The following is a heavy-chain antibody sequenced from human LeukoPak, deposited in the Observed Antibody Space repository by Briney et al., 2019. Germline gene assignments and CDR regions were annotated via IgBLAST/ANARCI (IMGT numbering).Heavy chain of an antibody. CDR2: IYSGDSDT. CDR3: ARHVRLYDSSGYYYGY. D-gene: IGHD3-22*01. CDR1: GYIFTSYW. V-gene: IGHV5-51*01. J-gene: IGHJ4*02. Sequence: GESLQISCQGSGYIFTSYWIGWVRQVPGKGLEWMGIIYSGDSDTRHSPSLQGQVTITDHKSNSIASLQWSSLKASDTAMYYCARHVRLYDSSGYYYGYWGQGTLVTVSS.